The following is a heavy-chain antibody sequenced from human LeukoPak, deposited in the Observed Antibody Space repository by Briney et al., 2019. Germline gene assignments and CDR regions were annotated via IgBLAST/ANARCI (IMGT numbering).Heavy chain of an antibody. D-gene: IGHD3-3*01. V-gene: IGHV1-46*01. CDR1: VYTFTIHY. Sequence: GASVTVSCRASVYTFTIHYRHCVRQAPGQRLKWMGIINPSAGSTSYPQKFQRRVTMTRATSTSTVYMELSSLRSEDTAVYYCAAPGASGFVGNFWSGPLDFWGQGTLVTVSS. J-gene: IGHJ4*02. CDR2: INPSAGST. CDR3: AAPGASGFVGNFWSGPLDF.